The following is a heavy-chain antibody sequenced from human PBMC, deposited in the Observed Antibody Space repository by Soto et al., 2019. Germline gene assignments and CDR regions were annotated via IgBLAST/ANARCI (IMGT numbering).Heavy chain of an antibody. CDR2: IYYSGST. Sequence: SETLSLTCTVSGGSISSSSYYWGWIRQPPGKGLEWIGSIYYSGSTYYNPSLKSRVTISVDTSKNQFSLKLSSVTAADTAVYYCARLAVLMVYAIDYWGQGTLVTVSS. J-gene: IGHJ4*02. CDR1: GGSISSSSYY. V-gene: IGHV4-39*01. D-gene: IGHD2-8*01. CDR3: ARLAVLMVYAIDY.